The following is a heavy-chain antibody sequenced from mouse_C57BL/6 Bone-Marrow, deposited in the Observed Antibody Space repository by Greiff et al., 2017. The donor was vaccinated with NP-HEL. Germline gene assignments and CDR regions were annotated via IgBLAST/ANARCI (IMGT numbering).Heavy chain of an antibody. CDR1: GYSFTDYN. J-gene: IGHJ1*03. D-gene: IGHD2-2*01. CDR3: ACFYYGYDDWYFDV. CDR2: INPNYGTT. V-gene: IGHV1-39*01. Sequence: VQLKQSGPELVKPGASVKISCTASGYSFTDYNMNWVKQSNGQSLEWIGVINPNYGTTSYNQKFKGKATLTVDQSSSTAYMQLNSLTSEDSAVYYSACFYYGYDDWYFDVWGTGTTVTVAS.